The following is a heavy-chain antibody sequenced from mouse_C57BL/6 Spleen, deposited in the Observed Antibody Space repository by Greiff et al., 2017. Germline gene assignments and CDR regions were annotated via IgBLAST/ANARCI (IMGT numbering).Heavy chain of an antibody. CDR2: IYPGDGDT. CDR3: ARSDYYGSSDEAMDY. V-gene: IGHV1-80*01. CDR1: GYAFSSYW. Sequence: QVQLKQSGAELVKPGASVKISCKASGYAFSSYWMNWVKQRPGKGLEWIGQIYPGDGDTNYNGKFKGKATLTANKSSSSAYMLLSRLTSEDSEVYFGARSDYYGSSDEAMDYWGQGTSVTVSS. J-gene: IGHJ4*01. D-gene: IGHD1-1*01.